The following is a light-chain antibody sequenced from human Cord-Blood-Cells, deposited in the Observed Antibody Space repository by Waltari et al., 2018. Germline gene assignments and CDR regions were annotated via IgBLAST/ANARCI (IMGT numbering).Light chain of an antibody. J-gene: IGKJ4*01. CDR1: QSVLYSSNNKNY. CDR3: QQYYSTPLT. CDR2: WAS. V-gene: IGKV4-1*01. Sequence: DLVMTQSPDSLAVSLGERANINCKSSQSVLYSSNNKNYLAWYQQKPGQPPKLLIYWASTRESGVPDLFSGSGSGTDFTLTISSLQAEDVAVYYCQQYYSTPLTFGGGTKVEIK.